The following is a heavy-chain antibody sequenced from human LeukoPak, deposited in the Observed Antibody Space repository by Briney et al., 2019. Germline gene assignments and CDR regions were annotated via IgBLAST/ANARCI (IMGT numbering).Heavy chain of an antibody. J-gene: IGHJ4*02. D-gene: IGHD1-26*01. Sequence: GASVKVSCKASGYTFTDYYMHWVQQAPGKGLEWMGRVDPEDGETIYAEKFQGRVTITADTSTDTAYMELSSLRSEDTAVYYCATAPFHSGSYHFDYWGQGTLVTVSS. V-gene: IGHV1-69-2*01. CDR3: ATAPFHSGSYHFDY. CDR2: VDPEDGET. CDR1: GYTFTDYY.